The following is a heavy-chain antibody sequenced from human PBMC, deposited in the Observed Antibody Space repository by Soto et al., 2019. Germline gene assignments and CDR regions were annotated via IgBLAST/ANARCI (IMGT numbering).Heavy chain of an antibody. V-gene: IGHV4-4*07. CDR1: GASISGFY. D-gene: IGHD1-1*01. J-gene: IGHJ5*02. Sequence: SETLSLTCTVSGASISGFYWSWIRKSAGKGLEWIGRIYATGTTDYNPSLKSRVMMSVDTSKKQFSLKLRSVTAADTAVYYCVRDGTKTLRDWLDPWGQGISVTVS. CDR3: VRDGTKTLRDWLDP. CDR2: IYATGTT.